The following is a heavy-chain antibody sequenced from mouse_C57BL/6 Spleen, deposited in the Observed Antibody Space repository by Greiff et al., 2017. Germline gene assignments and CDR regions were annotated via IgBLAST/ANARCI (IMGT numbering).Heavy chain of an antibody. V-gene: IGHV1-69*01. J-gene: IGHJ4*01. CDR2: IDPSDSYT. D-gene: IGHD1-1*01. CDR1: GYTFTSYW. Sequence: QVQLQQPGAELVMPGASVKLSCKASGYTFTSYWMHWVKQRPGQGLEWIGEIDPSDSYTNSNQKFKGKSTLTVDKSSSTAYMQLSSLTSEDSAVYYCARGYGSIYYAMDYWGQGTSVTVSS. CDR3: ARGYGSIYYAMDY.